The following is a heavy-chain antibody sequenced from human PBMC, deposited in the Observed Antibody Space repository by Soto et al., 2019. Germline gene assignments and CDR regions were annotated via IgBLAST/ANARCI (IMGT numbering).Heavy chain of an antibody. Sequence: SETLSLTCNVSGDSLTTYYWSWIRQPAGKGLEWIGRVYMSGSPNYNPSLKSRVTMSIDTSNNYFSLDLKSVTAADTAVYYCARTVGAAYYFDFWGQGALVTVSS. CDR1: GDSLTTYY. CDR3: ARTVGAAYYFDF. CDR2: VYMSGSP. J-gene: IGHJ4*02. V-gene: IGHV4-4*07. D-gene: IGHD1-26*01.